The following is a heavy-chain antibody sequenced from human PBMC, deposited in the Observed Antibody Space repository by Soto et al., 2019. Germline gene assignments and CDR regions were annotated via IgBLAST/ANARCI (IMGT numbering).Heavy chain of an antibody. J-gene: IGHJ4*02. CDR3: ARSLPLFDY. Sequence: ASVKVSCKASGGTFSSYTISWVRQAPGQGLEWMGRINPNSGGTNYAQKFQGRVTMTRDTSISTAYMELSRLRSDDTAGYYCARSLPLFDYWGQGTLVTVSS. CDR1: GGTFSSYT. CDR2: INPNSGGT. V-gene: IGHV1-2*02.